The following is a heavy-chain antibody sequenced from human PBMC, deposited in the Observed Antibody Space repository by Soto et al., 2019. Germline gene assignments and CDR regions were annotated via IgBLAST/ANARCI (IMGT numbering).Heavy chain of an antibody. CDR1: GFTFSSHS. D-gene: IGHD2-8*02. CDR3: ANLVRY. CDR2: ISGSGDET. J-gene: IGHJ4*02. V-gene: IGHV3-23*01. Sequence: EVQLLESGGGLVAPGGSLRLSCAASGFTFSSHSMSWVRQAPGKGLEWVSSISGSGDETHYADSVKGRFTISRDNSKNTLYVQMNSLRAEDTAVYYCANLVRYWGEGTLVTVSS.